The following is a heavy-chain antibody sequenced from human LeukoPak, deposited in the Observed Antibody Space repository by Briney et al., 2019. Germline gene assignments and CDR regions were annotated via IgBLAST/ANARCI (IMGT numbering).Heavy chain of an antibody. D-gene: IGHD3-3*01. J-gene: IGHJ3*02. Sequence: SETLSLTCTVSGGSISSYYWSWIRQPPGKGLEWIGYIYYSGSTTYNPSLKSRVTVSVDTSRNQFSLKLSSVTAADTAVYYCARAHSITIFGVVTDAFDIWGQGTMVTVSS. V-gene: IGHV4-59*01. CDR2: IYYSGST. CDR3: ARAHSITIFGVVTDAFDI. CDR1: GGSISSYY.